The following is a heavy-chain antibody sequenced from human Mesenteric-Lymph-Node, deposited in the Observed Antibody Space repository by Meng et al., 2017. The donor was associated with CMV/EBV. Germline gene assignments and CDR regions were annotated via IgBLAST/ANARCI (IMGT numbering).Heavy chain of an antibody. V-gene: IGHV3-30*02. CDR1: GFIFSSYG. CDR2: IRYDGSYK. D-gene: IGHD2-15*01. J-gene: IGHJ4*02. CDR3: AKDDGGLLPDY. Sequence: GESLKISCAASGFIFSSYGMHWVRQAPGKGLEWVAFIRYDGSYKYYADSVKGRFTISRDNSKNTLYLQMNSLRAEDTAVYYCAKDDGGLLPDYWGQGTLVTVSS.